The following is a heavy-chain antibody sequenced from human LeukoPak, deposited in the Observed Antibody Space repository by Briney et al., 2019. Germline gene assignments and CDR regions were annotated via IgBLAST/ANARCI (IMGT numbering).Heavy chain of an antibody. CDR2: INGDGSST. V-gene: IGHV3-74*01. CDR3: ARDGDSSGYYVNFDY. CDR1: GFPFSSYW. J-gene: IGHJ4*02. Sequence: PGGSLRLSCAASGFPFSSYWMHGVRQVPGKGLVWVSRINGDGSSTSYADSVKGRFTISRDNAKNTLYLQMNGLRAEDTAVYYCARDGDSSGYYVNFDYWGQGTLVTVSS. D-gene: IGHD3-22*01.